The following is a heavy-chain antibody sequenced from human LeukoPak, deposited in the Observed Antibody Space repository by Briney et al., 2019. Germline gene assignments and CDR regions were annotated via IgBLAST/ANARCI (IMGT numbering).Heavy chain of an antibody. CDR2: ISYDGSNK. J-gene: IGHJ4*02. D-gene: IGHD6-19*01. V-gene: IGHV3-30*18. CDR1: GFTFSSYA. Sequence: GGSLRLSCAASGFTFSSYAMTWVRQAPGKGLEWVAVISYDGSNKYYADSVKGRFTISRDNSKNTLYLQMNSLRAEDTAVYYCAKSGGGYSSGWFYWGQGTLVTVSS. CDR3: AKSGGGYSSGWFY.